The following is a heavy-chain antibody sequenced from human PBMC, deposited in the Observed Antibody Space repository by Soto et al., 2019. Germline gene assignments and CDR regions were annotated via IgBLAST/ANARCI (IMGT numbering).Heavy chain of an antibody. CDR3: AKEGDTPFDY. Sequence: PWGSLRLSCAASGFTFSSYGMHWVRQAPGKGLEWVAVISYDGSNKYYADSVKGRFTISRDNSKNTLYLQMNSLRAEDTAVYYCAKEGDTPFDYWGQGTLVTVSS. D-gene: IGHD3-9*01. J-gene: IGHJ4*02. V-gene: IGHV3-30*18. CDR1: GFTFSSYG. CDR2: ISYDGSNK.